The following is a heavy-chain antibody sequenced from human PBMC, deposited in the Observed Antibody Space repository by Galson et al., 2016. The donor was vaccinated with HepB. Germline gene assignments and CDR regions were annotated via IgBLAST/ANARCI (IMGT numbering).Heavy chain of an antibody. CDR2: IYSGGVT. V-gene: IGHV3-66*02. CDR3: ARDPGLRNGMGG. J-gene: IGHJ6*04. Sequence: SLRLSCAVSGFTVSSDYMSWVRQAPGKELEWVSVIYSGGVTYYADSVKGRFTISRDNSKNTLYLQMSSLRTEDTAVYFCARDPGLRNGMGGWGKGTTVTVSS. CDR1: GFTVSSDY. D-gene: IGHD4-17*01.